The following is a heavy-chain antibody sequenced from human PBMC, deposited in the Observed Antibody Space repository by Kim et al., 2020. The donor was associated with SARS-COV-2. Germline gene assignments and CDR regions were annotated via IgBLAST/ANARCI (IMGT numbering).Heavy chain of an antibody. D-gene: IGHD2-2*01. J-gene: IGHJ6*02. Sequence: ASVKVSCKASGYTFTGYYMHWVRQAPGQGLEWMGRINPNSGGTNYAQKFQDRVTMTRDTSISTAYMELSRLRSDDTAVYYCAREYCSSTSCYHLGLYYYYGMDVWGQGTTVTVSS. V-gene: IGHV1-2*06. CDR2: INPNSGGT. CDR1: GYTFTGYY. CDR3: AREYCSSTSCYHLGLYYYYGMDV.